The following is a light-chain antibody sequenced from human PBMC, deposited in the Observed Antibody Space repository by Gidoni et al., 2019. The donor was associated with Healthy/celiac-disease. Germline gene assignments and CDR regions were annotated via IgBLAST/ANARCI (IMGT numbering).Light chain of an antibody. V-gene: IGKV3-11*01. J-gene: IGKJ5*01. CDR3: QQRSNWRIT. Sequence: EIVLTQSPATLSLSPGDRATLSCRASQSVSSYLAWYQQKPGQAPRPLIYDASNRATGIPARFSGSGSGTDFTLTISSLEPEDFAVYYCQQRSNWRITFXQXTRLEIK. CDR1: QSVSSY. CDR2: DAS.